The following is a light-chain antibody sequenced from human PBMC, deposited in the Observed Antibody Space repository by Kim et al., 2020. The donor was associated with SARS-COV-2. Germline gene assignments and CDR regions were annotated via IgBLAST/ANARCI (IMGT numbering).Light chain of an antibody. CDR1: QSVLFSSNNKNY. J-gene: IGKJ4*01. Sequence: DIVMTQSPDSLAVSLGERATINCKSSQSVLFSSNNKNYLAWYQQKPGQPPKLLIYWASTRESGVPDRFSGSGSGTDFTLTISSLQAEDVAVYYCQQYYTPPLTFGGGTKVYIK. CDR3: QQYYTPPLT. V-gene: IGKV4-1*01. CDR2: WAS.